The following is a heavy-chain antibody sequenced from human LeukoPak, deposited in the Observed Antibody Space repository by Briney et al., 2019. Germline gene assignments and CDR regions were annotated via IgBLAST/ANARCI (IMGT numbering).Heavy chain of an antibody. CDR2: IKSQNAGGTA. D-gene: IGHD6-13*01. J-gene: IGHJ6*03. Sequence: PGGSLRLSCVASGFTFSTAWMAWLRQAPGKGLEWVARIKSQNAGGTADYAAPVKGRFTISRDDSKNTLFLQMNSLRAEDTAVYYCARAGRGIAAAGFTRYYYYMDVWGKGTTVTVSS. V-gene: IGHV3-15*01. CDR1: GFTFSTAW. CDR3: ARAGRGIAAAGFTRYYYYMDV.